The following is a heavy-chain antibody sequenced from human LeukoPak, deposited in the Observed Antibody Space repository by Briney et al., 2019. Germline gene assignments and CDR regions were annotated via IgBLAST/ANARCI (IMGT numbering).Heavy chain of an antibody. D-gene: IGHD6-19*01. CDR3: ARPVSGSSGWYYNY. CDR1: GGLFRGYY. Sequence: SETLSLTCGVYGGLFRGYYWIWIPQPPGKALEWIMQYYHSESTNYNPSLKSRVTISVDTSKTQFSLKLSSVTAADTAVYYCARPVSGSSGWYYNYWGQGTLVTVSS. V-gene: IGHV4-34*01. J-gene: IGHJ4*02. CDR2: YYHSEST.